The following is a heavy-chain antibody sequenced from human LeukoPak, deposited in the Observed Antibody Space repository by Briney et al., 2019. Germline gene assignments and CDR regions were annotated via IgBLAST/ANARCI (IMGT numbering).Heavy chain of an antibody. CDR1: GFTFSDYS. J-gene: IGHJ6*02. V-gene: IGHV3-21*01. D-gene: IGHD5/OR15-5a*01. CDR2: ISSSSDYI. CDR3: ARSRSVSNYKGMDV. Sequence: PGGSLRLSCPASGFTFSDYSMSWVRQAPGKGLEWVSSISSSSDYIYYADSVKGRLTISRGNARNSLYLQMNGLRAEDTAVYYCARSRSVSNYKGMDVWGQGTTVTVSS.